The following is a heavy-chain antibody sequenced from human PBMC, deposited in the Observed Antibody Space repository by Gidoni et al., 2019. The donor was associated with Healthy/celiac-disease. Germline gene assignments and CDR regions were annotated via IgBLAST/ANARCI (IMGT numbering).Heavy chain of an antibody. D-gene: IGHD2-15*01. J-gene: IGHJ3*02. CDR3: ASQRGGYCSGGSCSDAFDI. V-gene: IGHV1-18*01. CDR2: ISAYNGNT. Sequence: QVQLVQSGAEVKKPGASVKVSCKASGYTFTSYGISWVRQAPGQGLEWMGWISAYNGNTNYAQKLQGRVTMTTDTSTSTAYMELRSLRSDDTAVYYCASQRGGYCSGGSCSDAFDIWGQGTMVTVSS. CDR1: GYTFTSYG.